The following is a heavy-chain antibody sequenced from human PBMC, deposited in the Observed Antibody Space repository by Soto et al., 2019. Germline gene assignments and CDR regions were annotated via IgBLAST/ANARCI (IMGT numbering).Heavy chain of an antibody. D-gene: IGHD6-19*01. V-gene: IGHV3-23*01. Sequence: EVQVLESGGGLVQPGESRRLSCTASGFHCSKFEMSWARQASGKRLEWVSFIGVSGGETQYADSVKGRFIISRDNSKNTVYLQMDSLRAEDTAVYYCVKGGWLDAWGQGTLVTFSS. CDR2: IGVSGGET. CDR3: VKGGWLDA. J-gene: IGHJ4*02. CDR1: GFHCSKFE.